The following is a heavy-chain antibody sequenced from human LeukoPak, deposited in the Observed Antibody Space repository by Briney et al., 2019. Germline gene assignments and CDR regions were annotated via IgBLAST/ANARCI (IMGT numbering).Heavy chain of an antibody. CDR3: AKFEFGF. CDR2: ISGTGGST. J-gene: IGHJ4*02. Sequence: GGSLRLSCAASGFTFRSYAMSWVRQAPGKGLEWVSGISGTGGSTYFADSVKGRFTISRDNSKNTLYLQMNSLRDEDTAVYYCAKFEFGFWGQGTLVTVSS. CDR1: GFTFRSYA. D-gene: IGHD3-16*01. V-gene: IGHV3-23*01.